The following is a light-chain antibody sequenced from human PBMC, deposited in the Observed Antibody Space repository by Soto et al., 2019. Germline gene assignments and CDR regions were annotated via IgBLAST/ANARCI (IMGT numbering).Light chain of an antibody. CDR3: VSFTSSTTYV. CDR2: DVA. J-gene: IGLJ1*01. V-gene: IGLV2-14*03. CDR1: SSDVGGSNF. Sequence: QSVLTHPASVSSSPGQSITISCTGTSSDVGGSNFVSWYQQHPGKPPQLLIYDVATRPSGVSNRFSGYKSGSTASLIISRLQTEDEADHYCVSFTSSTTYVFGSGSKVTVL.